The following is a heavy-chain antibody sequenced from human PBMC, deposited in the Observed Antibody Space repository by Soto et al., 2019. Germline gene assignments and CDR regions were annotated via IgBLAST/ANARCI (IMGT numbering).Heavy chain of an antibody. J-gene: IGHJ5*02. CDR1: GFTFSSYG. CDR2: ISYDGSNK. D-gene: IGHD3-22*01. CDR3: ATPDYDSSGYYSWFDP. Sequence: LRLSCAASGFTFSSYGMHWVRQAPGKGLEWVAVISYDGSNKYYADSVKGRFTISRDNSKNTLYLQMNSLRAEDTAVYYCATPDYDSSGYYSWFDPWGQGTLVTVSS. V-gene: IGHV3-30*03.